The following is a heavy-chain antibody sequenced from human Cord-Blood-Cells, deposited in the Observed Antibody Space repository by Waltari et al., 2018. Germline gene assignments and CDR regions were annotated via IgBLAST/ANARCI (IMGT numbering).Heavy chain of an antibody. CDR1: GYSFTSYC. Sequence: EVQLVQSGAEVKKPGESLKISCTGSGYSFTSYCIRWLRQMPGKGLEWMGIIYPGDSDTRYSPSFQGQVTISADKSISTAYLQWSSLKASDTAMYYCARQSDCSSTSCYDYWGQGTLVTVSS. V-gene: IGHV5-51*01. J-gene: IGHJ4*02. CDR2: IYPGDSDT. D-gene: IGHD2-2*01. CDR3: ARQSDCSSTSCYDY.